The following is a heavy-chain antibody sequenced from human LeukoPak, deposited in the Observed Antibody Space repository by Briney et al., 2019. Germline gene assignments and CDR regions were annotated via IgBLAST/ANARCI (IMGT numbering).Heavy chain of an antibody. V-gene: IGHV4-31*03. J-gene: IGHJ4*02. CDR3: ARGHGGNSRVWYYFDY. CDR1: GGSISSGGYY. Sequence: PSQTLSLTCTVSGGSISSGGYYWSWIRQHPGKGLEWIGYIYYSGSTYYNPSLKSRVTISVDTSKNQFSLKLSSVTAADTAVYYCARGHGGNSRVWYYFDYWGQGTLATVSS. CDR2: IYYSGST. D-gene: IGHD4-23*01.